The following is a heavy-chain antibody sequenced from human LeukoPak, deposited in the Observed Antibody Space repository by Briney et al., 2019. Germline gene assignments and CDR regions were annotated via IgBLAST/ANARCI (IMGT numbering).Heavy chain of an antibody. CDR3: ARDDSDDDAFDI. D-gene: IGHD2-21*01. CDR2: IIPIFGTA. CDR1: GGTFSSYA. V-gene: IGHV1-69*05. J-gene: IGHJ3*02. Sequence: SVKVSCKASGGTFSSYAISWVRQAPGQGLEWMGRIIPIFGTANYAQKFQGRVTITTDESTSTAYMELSSLRSEDTAVYYCARDDSDDDAFDIWGQGTMVTVSS.